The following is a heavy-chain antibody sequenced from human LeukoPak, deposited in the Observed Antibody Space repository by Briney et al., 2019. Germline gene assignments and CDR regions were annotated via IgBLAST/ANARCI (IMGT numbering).Heavy chain of an antibody. Sequence: SETLSLTCTVSGGSISSYYWRWIRQPPGKGLEWIGYIYYSGGTNYNPSLKSRVTISVDTSKNQFSLKLSSVTAADTAVYYCARGTLAPNWFDPWGQGTLVTVSS. CDR2: IYYSGGT. J-gene: IGHJ5*02. CDR3: ARGTLAPNWFDP. CDR1: GGSISSYY. V-gene: IGHV4-59*01.